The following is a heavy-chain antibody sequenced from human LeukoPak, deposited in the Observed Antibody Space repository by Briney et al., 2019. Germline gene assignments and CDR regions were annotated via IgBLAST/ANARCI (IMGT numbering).Heavy chain of an antibody. CDR3: ARGPYSSGWYAY. Sequence: ASVKVSCKASGYTFTSYGISWVRQAPGQGLEWMGWISAYNGNTNYAQKLQGRVTMTTDTSTGTAYMELSRLRSDDTAVYYCARGPYSSGWYAYWGQGTLVTVSS. D-gene: IGHD6-19*01. V-gene: IGHV1-18*01. CDR2: ISAYNGNT. CDR1: GYTFTSYG. J-gene: IGHJ4*02.